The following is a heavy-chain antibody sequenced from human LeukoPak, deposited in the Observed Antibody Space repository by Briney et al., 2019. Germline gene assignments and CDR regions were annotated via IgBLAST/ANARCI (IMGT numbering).Heavy chain of an antibody. CDR2: FYHGGST. CDR1: GYSISTGYY. V-gene: IGHV4-38-2*02. Sequence: KTAETLSLTCTVSGYSISTGYYWDWIRLPPGKGLEWIGTFYHGGSTYYNPSLKSRVTISVDTSKNQFSLKLSSVTAADTAVYYCARARSGKWGFDYWGQGTLVTVSS. J-gene: IGHJ4*02. D-gene: IGHD1-26*01. CDR3: ARARSGKWGFDY.